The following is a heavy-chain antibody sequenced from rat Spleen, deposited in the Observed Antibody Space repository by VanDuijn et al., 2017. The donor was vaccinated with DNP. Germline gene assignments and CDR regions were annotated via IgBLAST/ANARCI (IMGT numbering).Heavy chain of an antibody. J-gene: IGHJ2*01. V-gene: IGHV5-58*01. Sequence: EVQLAETGGGLVQPGRSLKVSCVASGFTFSTYWMYWIRQAQGTGLEWVASISPSGGSTYYRDSVEGRFTISRNNAKSTLYLQMDSLRSEDTATYYCATQIFDYWGQGVMVTVSS. CDR3: ATQIFDY. CDR1: GFTFSTYW. CDR2: ISPSGGST.